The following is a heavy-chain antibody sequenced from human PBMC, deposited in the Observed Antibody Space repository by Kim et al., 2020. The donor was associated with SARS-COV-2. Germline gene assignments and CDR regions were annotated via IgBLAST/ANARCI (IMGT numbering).Heavy chain of an antibody. Sequence: SVKVSCKASGGTFSSYAISWVRQAPGQGLEWMGRIIPILGIANYAQKFQGRVTITADKSTSTAYMELSSLRSEDTAVYYCAREGGEAYDSSGIFDYWGQGTLVTVSS. CDR1: GGTFSSYA. CDR2: IIPILGIA. CDR3: AREGGEAYDSSGIFDY. D-gene: IGHD3-22*01. V-gene: IGHV1-69*04. J-gene: IGHJ4*02.